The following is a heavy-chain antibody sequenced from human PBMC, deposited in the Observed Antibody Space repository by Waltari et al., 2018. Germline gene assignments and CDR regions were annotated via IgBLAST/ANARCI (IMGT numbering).Heavy chain of an antibody. CDR2: IYYSGSN. Sequence: VQLVESVGGLLQPGGSLCISCAASVFTFRSYSMNWVRPAPGKGLEWIGSIYYSGSNNYNPSLKSRVTISVDTSKNQFSLKLSSVTAADTAGYYCARDPGKFDYWGQGTLVTVSS. J-gene: IGHJ4*02. V-gene: IGHV4-59*12. CDR3: ARDPGKFDY. CDR1: VFTFRSYS.